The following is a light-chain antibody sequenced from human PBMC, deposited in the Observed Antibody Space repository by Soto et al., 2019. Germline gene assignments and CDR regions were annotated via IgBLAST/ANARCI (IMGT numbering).Light chain of an antibody. CDR3: QQYGSSLFT. J-gene: IGKJ3*01. V-gene: IGKV3-20*01. CDR1: QSVSSSY. Sequence: EIVLTQSPGTLSLSPGERATLSCRASQSVSSSYLAWYQQKPGQAPRLLMYGASSRATGIPDRFSGSGSGTDFTLTISRLEPEDVAVYYCQQYGSSLFTFGPGTKVDIK. CDR2: GAS.